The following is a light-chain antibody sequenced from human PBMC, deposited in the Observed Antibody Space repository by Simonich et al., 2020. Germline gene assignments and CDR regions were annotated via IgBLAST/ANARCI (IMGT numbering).Light chain of an antibody. J-gene: IGKJ4*01. V-gene: IGKV6-21*02. CDR2: YAA. Sequence: DIVLTQSPDFQSVTPKKKVTITCRASKSIGCSLHWYQQKPDQSPKLTIKYAAQAISGVPSRFSGSGSGTDFTLTINSLEAEDAATYYCHQSSSLPFTFGGGTKVEIK. CDR1: KSIGCS. CDR3: HQSSSLPFT.